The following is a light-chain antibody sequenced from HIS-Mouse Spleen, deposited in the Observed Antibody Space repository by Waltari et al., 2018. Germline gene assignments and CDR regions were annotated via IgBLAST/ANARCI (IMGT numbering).Light chain of an antibody. CDR1: SSDVGLYDL. V-gene: IGLV2-23*01. Sequence: SALIQPASVSGSPGQSIPISRTGTSSDVGLYDLASWYQQLPGKAPKLMIYEGSKRPSGVSNRFSGSKSGNAASLTISGLQAEDEADYYCCSYAGSSTVVFGGGTKLTVL. J-gene: IGLJ2*01. CDR2: EGS. CDR3: CSYAGSSTVV.